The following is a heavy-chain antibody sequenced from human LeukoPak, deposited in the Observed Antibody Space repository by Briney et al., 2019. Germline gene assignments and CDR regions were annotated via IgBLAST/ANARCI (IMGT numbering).Heavy chain of an antibody. V-gene: IGHV3-48*03. CDR2: IDSRSSFI. CDR1: GFTFSTFE. J-gene: IGHJ4*01. Sequence: SGGSLRLSCTASGFTFSTFEMSWVRQAPGKGLEWISYIDSRSSFIRYADSVKGRFTISRDNAENSLYLRMNSLRAEDTAVYHCVRDPLVPGVFFDFWGHGTLVTVSP. D-gene: IGHD3-10*01. CDR3: VRDPLVPGVFFDF.